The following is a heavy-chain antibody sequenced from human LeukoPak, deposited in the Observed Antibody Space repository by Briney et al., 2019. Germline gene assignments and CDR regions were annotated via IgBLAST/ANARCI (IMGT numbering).Heavy chain of an antibody. CDR3: ARAGGSSSWDPFDY. CDR1: GFTFSTYN. Sequence: GGSLRLPCAASGFTFSTYNMNWVRQAPGKGLEWVSYISSSSRTIFYADSLKGRFTISRDNAKNSLYLQMNSLRAEDTAVYYCARAGGSSSWDPFDYWSQGTLVTVSS. CDR2: ISSSSRTI. D-gene: IGHD6-13*01. J-gene: IGHJ4*02. V-gene: IGHV3-48*01.